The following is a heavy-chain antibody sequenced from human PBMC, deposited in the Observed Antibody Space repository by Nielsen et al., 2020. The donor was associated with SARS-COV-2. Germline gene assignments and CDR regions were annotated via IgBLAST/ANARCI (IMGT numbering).Heavy chain of an antibody. J-gene: IGHJ4*02. CDR1: GFTFSSYG. CDR3: ARDLPSLIAVAGMVNY. V-gene: IGHV3-33*01. CDR2: IWYDGSNK. D-gene: IGHD6-19*01. Sequence: GESLKISCAASGFTFSSYGMHWVRQDPGKGLEWVAVIWYDGSNKYYADSVKGRFTISRDNSKNTLYLQMNSLRAEDTAVYYCARDLPSLIAVAGMVNYWGQGTLVTVSS.